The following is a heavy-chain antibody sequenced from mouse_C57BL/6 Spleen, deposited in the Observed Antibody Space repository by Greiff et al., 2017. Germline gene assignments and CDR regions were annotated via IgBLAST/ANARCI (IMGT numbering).Heavy chain of an antibody. V-gene: IGHV5-4*01. CDR2: ISDGGSYT. J-gene: IGHJ4*01. Sequence: EVMLVESGGGLVKPGGSLKLSCAASGFTFSSYAMSWVRQTPEKRLEWVATISDGGSYTYYPDNVKGRFTISRDNAKNNLYLQMSHLKSEDTAMYYCARDQGSITTVVENYAMDYWGQGTSVTVSS. D-gene: IGHD1-1*01. CDR1: GFTFSSYA. CDR3: ARDQGSITTVVENYAMDY.